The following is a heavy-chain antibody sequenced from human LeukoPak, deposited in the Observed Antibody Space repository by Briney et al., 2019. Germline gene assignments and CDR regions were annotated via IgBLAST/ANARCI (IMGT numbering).Heavy chain of an antibody. Sequence: PSQTLSLTCAISGDSVSSNSAAWNWIRQSPSRGLEWLGRTYYRSKWYNDYAVSVKSRITINPDTSKNQFSLQLNSVTPEDTAVYYCARAPGYSSEYDLYYYYYMDVWGKGTTVTVSS. CDR3: ARAPGYSSEYDLYYYYYMDV. V-gene: IGHV6-1*01. J-gene: IGHJ6*03. D-gene: IGHD6-19*01. CDR1: GDSVSSNSAA. CDR2: TYYRSKWYN.